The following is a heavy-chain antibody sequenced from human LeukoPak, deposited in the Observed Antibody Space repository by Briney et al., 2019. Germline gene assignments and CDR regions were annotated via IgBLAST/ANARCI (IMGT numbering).Heavy chain of an antibody. CDR2: ISAYNGNT. V-gene: IGHV1-18*01. J-gene: IGHJ3*02. CDR1: GYTYTHYG. Sequence: ASVKVSCKASGYTYTHYGISWVRQAPGQGLEWMGWISAYNGNTNYAQKFQGRVTMTTDTSTTTAYMELRSLRSDDTAVYYCAKDVAQITISGGAFDIWGQGTMVTVSS. D-gene: IGHD3-9*01. CDR3: AKDVAQITISGGAFDI.